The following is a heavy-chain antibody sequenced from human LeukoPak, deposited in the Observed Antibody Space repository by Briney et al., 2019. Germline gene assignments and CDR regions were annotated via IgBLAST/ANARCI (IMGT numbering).Heavy chain of an antibody. CDR2: ISYDGSNK. V-gene: IGHV3-30*18. Sequence: GGSLRLSCAASGFTFSSYRMHWVRQAPGKGLEWVAVISYDGSNKYYADSVKGRFTISRDNSKNTLYLQMNSLRADDTALYYCAKPRIEVRYIAKPNAFDIWGQGTMVTASS. J-gene: IGHJ3*02. CDR3: AKPRIEVRYIAKPNAFDI. D-gene: IGHD3-9*01. CDR1: GFTFSSYR.